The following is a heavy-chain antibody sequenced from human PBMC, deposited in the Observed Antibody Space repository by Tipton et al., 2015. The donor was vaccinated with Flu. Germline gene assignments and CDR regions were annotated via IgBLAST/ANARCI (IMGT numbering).Heavy chain of an antibody. CDR3: ARSKDYYGSGSYFDY. D-gene: IGHD3-10*01. CDR2: INPNRGGI. V-gene: IGHV1-2*04. Sequence: QVQLVQSGADVKKPGASVKVSCKASGYTFIGYYIHWVRQAPGQGLEWMGWINPNRGGINYAQKFQGWVTMTRDTSISTAYMELSRLRSDDTAVYYCARSKDYYGSGSYFDYWGQGTLVTVSS. J-gene: IGHJ4*02. CDR1: GYTFIGYY.